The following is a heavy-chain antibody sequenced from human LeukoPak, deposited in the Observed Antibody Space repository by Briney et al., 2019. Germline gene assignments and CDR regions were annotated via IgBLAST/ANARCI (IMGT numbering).Heavy chain of an antibody. D-gene: IGHD3-3*01. Sequence: PGGSLRLSCAASGFTFSSYWMSWVRQAPGKGLEWVANIKQDGSEKYYVDSVKGRFTISRDNAKNSPYLQINSLRAEDTAVYYCARDPSSDFWSGYADYWGQGTLVTVSS. J-gene: IGHJ4*02. CDR1: GFTFSSYW. CDR2: IKQDGSEK. V-gene: IGHV3-7*01. CDR3: ARDPSSDFWSGYADY.